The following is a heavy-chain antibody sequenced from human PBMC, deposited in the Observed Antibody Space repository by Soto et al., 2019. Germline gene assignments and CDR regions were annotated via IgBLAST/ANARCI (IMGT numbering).Heavy chain of an antibody. CDR3: ARDFAYFDS. D-gene: IGHD3-3*01. Sequence: SDTLSLTCTVSGGSFKSGSYSWSWIRQPPGKGLEWIGYVYHTGRTSYNPSLKSRVSISMDTSKNQFSLSLDSVTAADTAVYFCARDFAYFDSWGQGTLVTVSS. V-gene: IGHV4-61*01. J-gene: IGHJ4*02. CDR1: GGSFKSGSYS. CDR2: VYHTGRT.